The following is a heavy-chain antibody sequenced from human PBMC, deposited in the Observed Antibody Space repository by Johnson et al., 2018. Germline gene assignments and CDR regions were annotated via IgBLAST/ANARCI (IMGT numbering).Heavy chain of an antibody. V-gene: IGHV3-21*01. CDR2: ISSSRSYI. CDR1: GFTFSSYS. Sequence: VQLVQSGGGLVKPGGSLRLSCAASGFTFSSYSMNWVRQAPGKGLEWVSSISSSRSYIYYADSVKGRFTISRDNAKNSLYLQMNSLGAEDTAVCYWARDKGIAARAYPRNYYYYYMDVWGKGTTVTVSS. J-gene: IGHJ6*03. CDR3: ARDKGIAARAYPRNYYYYYMDV. D-gene: IGHD6-6*01.